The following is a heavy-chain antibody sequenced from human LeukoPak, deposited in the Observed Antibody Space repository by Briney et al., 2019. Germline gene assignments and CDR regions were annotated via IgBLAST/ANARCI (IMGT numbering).Heavy chain of an antibody. CDR1: GFTFSSYE. D-gene: IGHD3-22*01. J-gene: IGHJ4*02. CDR3: TTLGYHLDS. Sequence: GGSLRLSCAASGFTFSSYEMNWVRQAPGKGLEWVAYFAGSDTTKYYADSVRGRFTISRDNAKNSLYLQMNSLRAEDTALYYCTTLGYHLDSWGQGTLVTVSS. V-gene: IGHV3-48*03. CDR2: FAGSDTTK.